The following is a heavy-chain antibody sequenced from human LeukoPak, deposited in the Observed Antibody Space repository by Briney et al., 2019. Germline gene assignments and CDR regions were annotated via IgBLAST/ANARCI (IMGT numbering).Heavy chain of an antibody. CDR3: TRAASSGPLFTYHMDV. D-gene: IGHD3-22*01. CDR2: IYYTGSS. J-gene: IGHJ6*03. V-gene: IGHV4-39*07. Sequence: GSLRLSCAASGFTVSSNYMSWVRQAPGKGLEWMGSIYYTGSSHYNPSLKSRATISVDTSKNQFSLKLTSVTAADTAVYYCTRAASSGPLFTYHMDVWGKGTMVTVSS. CDR1: GFTVSSNY.